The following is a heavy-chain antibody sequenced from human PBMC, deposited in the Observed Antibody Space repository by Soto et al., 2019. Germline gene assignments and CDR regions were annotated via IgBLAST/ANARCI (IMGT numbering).Heavy chain of an antibody. D-gene: IGHD3-3*01. J-gene: IGHJ6*02. CDR3: ARDPVSVLRFLEWAEAVGGMDV. V-gene: IGHV1-18*01. CDR1: GYTFTSYG. CDR2: ISAYNGNT. Sequence: ASVKVSCKASGYTFTSYGISWVRQAPGQGLEWMGWISAYNGNTNYAQKLQGRVTMTTDTSTSTAYMELRSLRSDDTAVYYCARDPVSVLRFLEWAEAVGGMDVWGQGTTVTVSS.